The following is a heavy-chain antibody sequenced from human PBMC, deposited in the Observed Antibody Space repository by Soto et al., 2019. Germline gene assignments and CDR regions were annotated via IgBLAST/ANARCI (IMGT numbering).Heavy chain of an antibody. J-gene: IGHJ6*02. Sequence: SETLSLTCTVSGGSISSYYWSWIRQPPGKGLEWIGYIYYSGSTNYNPSLKSRVTISVDTSKNQFSLKPSSVTAADTAVYYCARDRVTDYYGMDVWGQGTTVTVSS. V-gene: IGHV4-59*01. CDR1: GGSISSYY. D-gene: IGHD2-21*02. CDR3: ARDRVTDYYGMDV. CDR2: IYYSGST.